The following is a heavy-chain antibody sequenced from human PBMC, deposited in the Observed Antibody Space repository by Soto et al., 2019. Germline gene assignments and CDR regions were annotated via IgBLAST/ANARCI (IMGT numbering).Heavy chain of an antibody. D-gene: IGHD6-13*01. CDR1: GFTFSDYY. CDR2: ISSSSTYT. CDR3: ARAFSAAAPAY. Sequence: GSLRRSCAASGFTFSDYYMNWIRQAPGKGLEWISYISSSSTYTNYADSVEGRFTISRDNAKNSLYLQMNSLRAEDTAVYYCARAFSAAAPAYWGQGTLVTVSS. J-gene: IGHJ4*02. V-gene: IGHV3-11*06.